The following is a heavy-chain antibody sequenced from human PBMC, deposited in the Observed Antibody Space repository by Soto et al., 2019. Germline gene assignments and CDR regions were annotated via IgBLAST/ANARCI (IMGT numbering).Heavy chain of an antibody. Sequence: ASVKVSCKASGGTFSSYAMSWVRQAPGQGLEWMGGIIPIFGTANYAQKFQGRVTITADESTSTAYMELSSLRSEDTAVYYCARSMPPNIVVVPAAPWVYYYGMDVWGQGTTVTVSS. CDR2: IIPIFGTA. CDR1: GGTFSSYA. CDR3: ARSMPPNIVVVPAAPWVYYYGMDV. J-gene: IGHJ6*02. D-gene: IGHD2-2*01. V-gene: IGHV1-69*13.